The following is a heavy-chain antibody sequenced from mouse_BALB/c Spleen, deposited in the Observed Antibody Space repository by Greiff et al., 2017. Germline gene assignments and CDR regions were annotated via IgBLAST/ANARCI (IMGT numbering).Heavy chain of an antibody. J-gene: IGHJ3*01. CDR3: ARDQTGTFAY. CDR1: GFSLTSYG. Sequence: QVQLKQSGPGLVAPSQSLSITCTVSGFSLTSYGVHWVRQPPGKGLEWLGMIWGDGSTDYNSALKSRLSISKDNSKSQVFLKMNSLQTDDTARYYCARDQTGTFAYWGQGTLVTVSA. D-gene: IGHD4-1*01. V-gene: IGHV2-6-7*01. CDR2: IWGDGST.